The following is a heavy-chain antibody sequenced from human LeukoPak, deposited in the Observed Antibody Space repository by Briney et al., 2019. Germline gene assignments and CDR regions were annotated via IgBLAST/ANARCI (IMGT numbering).Heavy chain of an antibody. D-gene: IGHD6-13*01. CDR2: INHSGST. Sequence: SETLSLTCTVSGGSINSYYWSWIRQPPGKGLEWIGEINHSGSTNYNPSLKSRVAISVDTSKNQFSLKLSSVTAADTAVYYCARDPGDSSSWFEYFQHWGQGTLVTVSS. J-gene: IGHJ1*01. V-gene: IGHV4-34*01. CDR1: GGSINSYY. CDR3: ARDPGDSSSWFEYFQH.